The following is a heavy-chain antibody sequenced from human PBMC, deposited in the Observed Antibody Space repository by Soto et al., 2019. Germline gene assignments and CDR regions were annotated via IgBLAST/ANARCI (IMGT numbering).Heavy chain of an antibody. Sequence: QSQTLSLTCAISGDSVSSNSAAWNWIRQSPSRGLEWLGRTYYRSKWYNDYAVSVKSRITINPDTSKNQFSLQLNSVTPEDTAVYYCARITYGDYLPSYYYGMDVWGQGTTVTVSS. CDR1: GDSVSSNSAA. V-gene: IGHV6-1*01. J-gene: IGHJ6*02. CDR2: TYYRSKWYN. CDR3: ARITYGDYLPSYYYGMDV. D-gene: IGHD4-17*01.